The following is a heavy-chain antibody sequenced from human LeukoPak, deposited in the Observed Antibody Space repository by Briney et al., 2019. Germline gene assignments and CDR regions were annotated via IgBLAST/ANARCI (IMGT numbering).Heavy chain of an antibody. D-gene: IGHD7-27*01. J-gene: IGHJ4*02. CDR1: GFTFSNSG. CDR3: TKGLGQ. V-gene: IGHV3-30*02. CDR2: IRSDGSYK. Sequence: PGGSLRLSCAASGFTFSNSGMLWVRQAPGKGLDGVAFIRSDGSYKYYADSVKGRFTISRDTSKNTLYLQMNSLRVKDTAVYNRTKGLGQWGQGTLVTVSS.